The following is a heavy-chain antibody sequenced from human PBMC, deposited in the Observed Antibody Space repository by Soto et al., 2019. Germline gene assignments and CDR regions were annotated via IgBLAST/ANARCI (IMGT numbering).Heavy chain of an antibody. CDR1: GSSISSGGYY. Sequence: PSXTLYLTCTVSGSSISSGGYYWSLIRQHPGKGLEWIGYIYYSGSTYYNPSLKSRVTISVDTSKNQFSLKLSSVTAADTAVYYCASAEQQVIDAFDIWGQGTMVTVSS. J-gene: IGHJ3*02. CDR3: ASAEQQVIDAFDI. CDR2: IYYSGST. V-gene: IGHV4-31*03. D-gene: IGHD3-16*02.